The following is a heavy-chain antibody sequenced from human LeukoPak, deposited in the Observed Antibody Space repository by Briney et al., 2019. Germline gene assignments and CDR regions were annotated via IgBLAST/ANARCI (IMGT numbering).Heavy chain of an antibody. Sequence: GGSLRLSCVGSGFIFSNYALSWVRQAPGKGLEGVSGISENGTGRHYADSVKGRFTVSRDNPNNTLYLQMNSLRAEDTAVYYRAREVRGYYFDYWGQGTLVTVSS. CDR3: AREVRGYYFDY. D-gene: IGHD3-22*01. CDR1: GFIFSNYA. V-gene: IGHV3-23*01. CDR2: ISENGTGR. J-gene: IGHJ4*02.